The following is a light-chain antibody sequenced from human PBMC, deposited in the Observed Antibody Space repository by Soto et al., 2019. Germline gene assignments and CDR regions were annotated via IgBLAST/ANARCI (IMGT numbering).Light chain of an antibody. CDR1: QSVTSN. Sequence: EIVLTQSPATLSLSLGERATLSCRASQSVTSNLAWYQQKPGQAPRLLIYGASTRATGIPARFSGSGSGTEFTLTISSLQSEDFAVYYCQQYNNWPRTFGQGTKLEIK. CDR2: GAS. V-gene: IGKV3-15*01. CDR3: QQYNNWPRT. J-gene: IGKJ2*01.